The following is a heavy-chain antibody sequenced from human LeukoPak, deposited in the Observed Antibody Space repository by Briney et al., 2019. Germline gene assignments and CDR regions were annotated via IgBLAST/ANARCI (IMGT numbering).Heavy chain of an antibody. CDR1: GFTFSSYN. D-gene: IGHD3-22*01. CDR3: GRSDSHGYLLDS. V-gene: IGHV3-21*01. Sequence: VKPGGSLRLSCAASGFTFSSYNLNWVRQAPGKGLEWVSSISSSSSYIYYADSVRGRFTISRDNAKNSLYLQMNSLRDEDTAVYYCGRSDSHGYLLDSWGQGTLVTVSS. J-gene: IGHJ4*02. CDR2: ISSSSSYI.